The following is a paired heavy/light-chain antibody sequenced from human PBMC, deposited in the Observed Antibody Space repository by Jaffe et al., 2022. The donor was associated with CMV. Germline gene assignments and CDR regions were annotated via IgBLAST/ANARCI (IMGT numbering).Heavy chain of an antibody. CDR3: ARPKNQDPYYFYGMDV. V-gene: IGHV3-21*01. CDR2: IRSGSEYV. J-gene: IGHJ6*01. CDR1: GFSFSTYS. D-gene: IGHD2-15*01. Sequence: EVQLVESGGGLVKPGGSLRLSCAASGFSFSTYSMNWVRQAPGKGLEWVSSIRSGSEYVYYADSVMGRFTISRDNTGNSLYLQMNSLRVEDTAVYYCARPKNQDPYYFYGMDVWGQGTTVTVSS.
Light chain of an antibody. CDR3: QQSYSTPYS. Sequence: DIQMTQSPSSLSASVGDTVTITCRTSQSVSDYLNWYQQKLGKAPKILIYVASNLQGGVPSRFTGSGSGTDFTLTITNLQPEDSATYYCQQSYSTPYSFGRGTQLEIK. CDR2: VAS. CDR1: QSVSDY. V-gene: IGKV1-39*01. J-gene: IGKJ2*03.